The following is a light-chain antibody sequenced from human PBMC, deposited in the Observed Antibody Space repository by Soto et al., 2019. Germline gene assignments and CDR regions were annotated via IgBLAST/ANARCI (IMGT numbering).Light chain of an antibody. CDR3: SSYTSSSTLEGV. CDR2: EVS. Sequence: QSFLTQPASVSGSPGQSITISCTGTSSDVGGYNYVSWYQQQPGKAPKLMIYEVSNRPSGVSNRFSGSKSGNTASLTISGLQAEDEADYYCSSYTSSSTLEGVFGTGTKVTVL. CDR1: SSDVGGYNY. J-gene: IGLJ1*01. V-gene: IGLV2-14*01.